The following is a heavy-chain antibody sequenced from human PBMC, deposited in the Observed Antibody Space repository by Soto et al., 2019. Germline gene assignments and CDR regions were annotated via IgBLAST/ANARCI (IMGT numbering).Heavy chain of an antibody. J-gene: IGHJ1*01. CDR3: ARLQIYVIRAAPTPIFHP. Sequence: SETLSLTCTVSGGSFTSTNYFWGWIRQPPGKGLEWIGYMYYNGNTFYSPSLKSRVAMSVDTSKRQFSLDLSSVTAADTAMYYCARLQIYVIRAAPTPIFHPWGLGAMVTVSS. D-gene: IGHD3-10*02. CDR2: MYYNGNT. V-gene: IGHV4-39*01. CDR1: GGSFTSTNYF.